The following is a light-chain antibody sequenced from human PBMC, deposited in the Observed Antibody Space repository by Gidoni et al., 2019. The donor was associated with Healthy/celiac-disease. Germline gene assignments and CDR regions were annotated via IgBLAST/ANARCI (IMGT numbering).Light chain of an antibody. Sequence: DIQLTQSPSFLSASVGDRVTITCRASQGISSYLAWYQQKPGKAPKLLIYAASTLQSGVPSRFSGSGSGTEFTLTIIRLQPEDFATYYCQQLNSYPTFGQGTKLEIK. CDR1: QGISSY. CDR2: AAS. J-gene: IGKJ2*01. V-gene: IGKV1-9*01. CDR3: QQLNSYPT.